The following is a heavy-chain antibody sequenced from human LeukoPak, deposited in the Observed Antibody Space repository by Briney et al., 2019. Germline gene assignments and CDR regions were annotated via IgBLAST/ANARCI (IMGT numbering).Heavy chain of an antibody. CDR2: VYDSGST. V-gene: IGHV4-59*08. D-gene: IGHD2-15*01. J-gene: IGHJ5*02. CDR1: GGSLSSYY. Sequence: SETLSLTCTVSGGSLSSYYWSWIRQPPGRGLDWIGNVYDSGSTNYNPSLKRRVTISVDTSKNQFSLMLTSVPAADPAVYYCARHQRWSSLDPWGQGILVTVSS. CDR3: ARHQRWSSLDP.